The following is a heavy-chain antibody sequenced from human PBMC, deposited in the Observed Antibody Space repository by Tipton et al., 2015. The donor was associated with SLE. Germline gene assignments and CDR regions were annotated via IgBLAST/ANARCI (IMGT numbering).Heavy chain of an antibody. Sequence: QLVQSGAAVKRPGASVKVSCMPSGYTFTGYYIHWVRQAPGQGLEWMGWINPDSGVTNYAQKFQGRVIMTRDTSITTAYMELSRLRSDDTAVYYCARGPLLYYSDYWGQGTLVTVSS. V-gene: IGHV1-2*02. CDR3: ARGPLLYYSDY. CDR1: GYTFTGYY. J-gene: IGHJ4*02. CDR2: INPDSGVT.